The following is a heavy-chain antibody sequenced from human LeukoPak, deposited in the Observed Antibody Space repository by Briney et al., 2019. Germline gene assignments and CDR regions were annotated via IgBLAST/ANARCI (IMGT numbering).Heavy chain of an antibody. Sequence: GGSLRLSCAASGFTYSSYGMHWVRQAPGKGLEWVAVIAYDGSNKYYADSVKGRFTISRDNSKNTLYLQMNSLRAEDTAVYYCAKDRREWELPRGLDYWGQGTLVTVSS. D-gene: IGHD1-26*01. J-gene: IGHJ4*02. V-gene: IGHV3-30*18. CDR3: AKDRREWELPRGLDY. CDR2: IAYDGSNK. CDR1: GFTYSSYG.